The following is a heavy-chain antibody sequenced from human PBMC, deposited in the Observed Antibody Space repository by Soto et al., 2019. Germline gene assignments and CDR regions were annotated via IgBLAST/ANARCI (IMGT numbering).Heavy chain of an antibody. CDR3: ASAIFYYRMDV. Sequence: AAVKISSKAAGYTSTCHGINPLRLALEQGLEWMGWISAYNGNKNYAQKLQGRVTMTTDTSTGTAYMELRSLRSDDTAVYYWASAIFYYRMDVWGQGFRVTVSS. CDR2: ISAYNGNK. V-gene: IGHV1-18*04. CDR1: GYTSTCHG. J-gene: IGHJ6*02.